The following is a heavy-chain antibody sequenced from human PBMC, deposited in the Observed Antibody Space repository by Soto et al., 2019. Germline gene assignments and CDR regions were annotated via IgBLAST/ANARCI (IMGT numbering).Heavy chain of an antibody. CDR1: GYTFTNSG. Sequence: ASVNVSCKASGYTFTNSGFSWVRQAPGQGLEWVGWIRVNNGDTHYAQKLQGRVTMTRDTSTSTIYMELTSLRSEDTAVYYCARDLKGTSSSFDYWGQGTLVTVSS. V-gene: IGHV1-18*01. CDR2: IRVNNGDT. CDR3: ARDLKGTSSSFDY. D-gene: IGHD2-8*01. J-gene: IGHJ4*02.